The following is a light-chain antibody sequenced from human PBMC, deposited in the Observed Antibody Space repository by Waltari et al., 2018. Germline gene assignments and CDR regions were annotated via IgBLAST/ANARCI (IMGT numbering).Light chain of an antibody. J-gene: IGLJ1*01. CDR3: AAWDDSLNAFYV. V-gene: IGLV1-44*01. CDR2: SNN. Sequence: QSVLTQPPSASGTPGQRVTISCSGSRSNIGSNAVNWYQQFPGTAPKLLIYSNNQRPSGVPDRFSGSKSGTSASLAISGRQSEDEADYYCAAWDDSLNAFYVFGTGTKVTVL. CDR1: RSNIGSNA.